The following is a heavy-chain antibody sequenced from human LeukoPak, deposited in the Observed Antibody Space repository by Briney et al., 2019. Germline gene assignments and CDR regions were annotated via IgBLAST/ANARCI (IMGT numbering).Heavy chain of an antibody. CDR3: ATQDHYDFWSGYWPLDY. CDR2: ISGSGGST. CDR1: GFTFSSYA. V-gene: IGHV3-23*01. J-gene: IGHJ4*02. D-gene: IGHD3-3*01. Sequence: GGSLRLSCAASGFTFSSYAMSWVRQAPGKGLEWVSAISGSGGSTYYADTVKGRFTISRDNSKNTLYLQMNSLRAEDTAVYYCATQDHYDFWSGYWPLDYWGQGTLVTVSS.